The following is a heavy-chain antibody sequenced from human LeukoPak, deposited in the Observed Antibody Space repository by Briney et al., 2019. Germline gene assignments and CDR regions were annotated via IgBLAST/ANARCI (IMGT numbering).Heavy chain of an antibody. Sequence: GGSLRLSCAASGFTFDDYAMHWVRQAPGKGLEWVSLISWDGGSTYYADSVKGRFTISRDNSKNSLYLQMNSLRAEDTALYYCAKDHDSSGTGGFDYWGQGTLVTVSS. D-gene: IGHD6-19*01. CDR3: AKDHDSSGTGGFDY. CDR1: GFTFDDYA. CDR2: ISWDGGST. J-gene: IGHJ4*02. V-gene: IGHV3-43D*03.